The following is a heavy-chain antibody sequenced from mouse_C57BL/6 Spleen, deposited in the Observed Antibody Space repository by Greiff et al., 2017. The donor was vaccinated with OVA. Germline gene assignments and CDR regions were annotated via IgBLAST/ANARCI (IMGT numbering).Heavy chain of an antibody. CDR2: ISDGGSNT. V-gene: IGHV5-4*01. J-gene: IGHJ2*01. Sequence: EVKLVESGGGLVKPGGSLKLSCVASGFTFSSYAMSWVRQTPEKRLEWVATISDGGSNTYYPDNVKGRFTISRDNAKKNLYLQMCHLKAEDTAVYYCTRDSSGYVDDYWGKGITLTVSS. CDR3: TRDSSGYVDDY. D-gene: IGHD3-2*02. CDR1: GFTFSSYA.